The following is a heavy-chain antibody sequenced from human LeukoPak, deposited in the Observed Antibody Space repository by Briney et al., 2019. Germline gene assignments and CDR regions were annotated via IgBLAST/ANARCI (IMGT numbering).Heavy chain of an antibody. J-gene: IGHJ6*04. D-gene: IGHD6-13*01. CDR1: GSTLSELS. CDR2: FDPEDGET. Sequence: ASGKVSCQVSGSTLSELSMHWVRQAPGKGREWMGGFDPEDGETIYAQKFQGRVTMTEYTSTDTAYMELSSLRSEDTAVYYCATNIIAAAGSDYCYYYGMDVWGKGTTVTVSS. CDR3: ATNIIAAAGSDYCYYYGMDV. V-gene: IGHV1-24*01.